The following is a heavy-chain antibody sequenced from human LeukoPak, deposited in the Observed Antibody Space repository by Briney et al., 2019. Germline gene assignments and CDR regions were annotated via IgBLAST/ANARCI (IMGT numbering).Heavy chain of an antibody. CDR1: GFTFSSYS. D-gene: IGHD5-24*01. CDR2: ISSSSSYI. Sequence: GGSLRLSCAASGFTFSSYSMNWVRQAPGKGLEWVSSISSSSSYIYYADSVKGRFTISRDNAKNSLYLQMNSLRAEDTAVYYCARDIGDGYNFGAFDIWGQGTMVTVSS. V-gene: IGHV3-21*01. J-gene: IGHJ3*02. CDR3: ARDIGDGYNFGAFDI.